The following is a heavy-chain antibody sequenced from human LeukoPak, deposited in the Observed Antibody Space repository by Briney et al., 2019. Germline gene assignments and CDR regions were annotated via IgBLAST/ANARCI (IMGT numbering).Heavy chain of an antibody. J-gene: IGHJ5*02. V-gene: IGHV3-7*01. CDR2: INQDGSEN. Sequence: GGSLRLSCAASGFRFSNYWMTWVRQAPGKGLEWVANINQDGSENYDEDSVKGRFTISRDNAKNSLYLQMNSLRVEDTAVYYCARGKGWFDPWGQGTLVTVSS. CDR3: ARGKGWFDP. CDR1: GFRFSNYW.